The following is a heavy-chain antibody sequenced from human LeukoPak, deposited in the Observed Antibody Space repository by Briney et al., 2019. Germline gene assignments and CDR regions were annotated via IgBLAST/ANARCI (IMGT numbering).Heavy chain of an antibody. J-gene: IGHJ6*03. CDR2: INPNSGGT. V-gene: IGHV1-2*06. D-gene: IGHD3-10*01. Sequence: ASVKVSCKASGYTFTGYYMHWVRQAPGQGLEWMGRINPNSGGTNYAQEFQGRVTMTRDTSISTAYMELSRLRSDDTAVYYCARLGSYGSGSTPFYYYYMDVWGKGTTVTVSS. CDR3: ARLGSYGSGSTPFYYYYMDV. CDR1: GYTFTGYY.